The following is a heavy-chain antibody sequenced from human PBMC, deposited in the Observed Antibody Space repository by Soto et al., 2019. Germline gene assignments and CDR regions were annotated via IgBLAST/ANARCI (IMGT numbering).Heavy chain of an antibody. CDR2: IKQDGSEK. CDR3: AKEMEVGSSWSPFDY. Sequence: PGGSLRLSCAASGFTFSSYWMSWVRQAPGKGLEWVANIKQDGSEKYYVDSVKGRFTISRDNAKNSLYLQMNSLRAEDTAVYYCAKEMEVGSSWSPFDYWGQGTLVTVSS. D-gene: IGHD6-13*01. J-gene: IGHJ4*02. V-gene: IGHV3-7*01. CDR1: GFTFSSYW.